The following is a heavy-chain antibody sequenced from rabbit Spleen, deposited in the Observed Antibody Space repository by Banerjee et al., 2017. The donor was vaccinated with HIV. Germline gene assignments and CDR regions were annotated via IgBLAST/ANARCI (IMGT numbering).Heavy chain of an antibody. CDR1: GFTLSSYYM. CDR2: VFTGSSGSI. Sequence: QEHLKESGGGLVQPGGSLKLSCTASGFTLSSYYMNWVRQAPGKGLEWIGCVFTGSSGSIYYANWAKGRFTISKTSSTTVTLQMTSLTAADTATHFCVRDRDGGWGDYFDLWGPGTLVTVS. J-gene: IGHJ4*01. V-gene: IGHV1S45*01. CDR3: VRDRDGGWGDYFDL. D-gene: IGHD4-1*01.